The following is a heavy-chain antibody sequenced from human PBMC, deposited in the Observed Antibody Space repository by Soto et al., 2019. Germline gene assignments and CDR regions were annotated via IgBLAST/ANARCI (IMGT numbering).Heavy chain of an antibody. CDR3: XREERYFDWLLSYYFDY. CDR1: GFTFSSYA. J-gene: IGHJ4*02. D-gene: IGHD3-9*01. V-gene: IGHV3-30-3*01. CDR2: ISYDGSNK. Sequence: PGESLRLSCAASGFTFSSYAMHWVRQAPGKGLEWVAVISYDGSNKYYADSVKGRFTISRDNSKNTLYLQMNSLRAEDTAVYYCXREERYFDWLLSYYFDYWGQGTLVTVSS.